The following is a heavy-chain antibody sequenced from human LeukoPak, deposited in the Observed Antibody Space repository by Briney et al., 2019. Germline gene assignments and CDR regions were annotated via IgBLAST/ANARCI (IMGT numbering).Heavy chain of an antibody. D-gene: IGHD3-9*01. Sequence: SETLSLTCTVSSGSISSSSYYWGWIRQPPGKGLEWIGSIYYSGSTYYNPSLKSRVTISVDTSKNQFSLKLSSVTAADTAVYYCARHRFRYFDWLSPPAAFDIWGQGTMVTVSS. CDR3: ARHRFRYFDWLSPPAAFDI. J-gene: IGHJ3*02. V-gene: IGHV4-39*01. CDR1: SGSISSSSYY. CDR2: IYYSGST.